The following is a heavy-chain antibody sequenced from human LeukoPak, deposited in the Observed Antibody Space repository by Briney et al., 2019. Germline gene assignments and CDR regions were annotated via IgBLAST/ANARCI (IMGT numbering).Heavy chain of an antibody. J-gene: IGHJ4*02. CDR1: GFTFSSYG. V-gene: IGHV3-30*18. Sequence: GGSLRLSYAASGFTFSSYGMHWVRQAPGKGLEWVAVISYDGSNKYYADSVKGRFTISRDNSKNTLYLQMNSLRAEDTAVYYCAKEGSGWYLLFDYWGQGTLVTVSS. CDR3: AKEGSGWYLLFDY. CDR2: ISYDGSNK. D-gene: IGHD6-19*01.